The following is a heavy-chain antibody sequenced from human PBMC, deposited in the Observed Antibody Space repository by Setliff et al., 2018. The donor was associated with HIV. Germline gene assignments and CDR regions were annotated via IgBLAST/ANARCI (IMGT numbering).Heavy chain of an antibody. CDR1: GYTFSGYY. D-gene: IGHD3-22*01. CDR3: ARGPRGYDSSYYFDY. J-gene: IGHJ4*02. V-gene: IGHV1-2*04. CDR2: INLNSGGT. Sequence: ASVKVSCKPSGYTFSGYYMHWVRQAPGQVLEWMGWINLNSGGTNYAQKFQGWVTMTRDTSLITAYMQLDRLGSDDTAVYYCARGPRGYDSSYYFDYWGQGTLGTVSS.